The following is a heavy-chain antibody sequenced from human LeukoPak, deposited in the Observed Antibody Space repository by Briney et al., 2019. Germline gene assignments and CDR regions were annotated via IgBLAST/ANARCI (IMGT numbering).Heavy chain of an antibody. V-gene: IGHV3-74*01. CDR1: GFTFSDSW. CDR3: ARVTYYFYMDV. CDR2: INDDGSTR. Sequence: GGSLRLSCAASGFTFSDSWMHWVRPAPGKGLVWVSRINDDGSTRIYADSVKGRYTIFRDNAKNTLYLQMNSLRAEDTAIYYCARVTYYFYMDVWGKETTVTVSS. J-gene: IGHJ6*03.